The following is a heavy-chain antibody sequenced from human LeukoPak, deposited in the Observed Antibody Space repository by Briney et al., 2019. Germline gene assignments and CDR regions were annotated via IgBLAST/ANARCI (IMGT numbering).Heavy chain of an antibody. CDR3: ARGSRLGDYVLVYYFDY. D-gene: IGHD4-17*01. V-gene: IGHV4-39*07. Sequence: NPSETLSLTCTVSGGSISSSSYYWGWIRQPPGKGLEWIGSIYYTGSTYYIPSLKSRVTISIDTSKNQFSLKLSSVTAADTAVYYCARGSRLGDYVLVYYFDYWGQGTLVTVSS. J-gene: IGHJ4*02. CDR1: GGSISSSSYY. CDR2: IYYTGST.